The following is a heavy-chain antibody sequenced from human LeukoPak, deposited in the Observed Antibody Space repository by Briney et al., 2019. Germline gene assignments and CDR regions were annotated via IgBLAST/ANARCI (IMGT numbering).Heavy chain of an antibody. CDR2: IKQDGSEK. CDR3: ARDLTYYYYIWGSYRESYYFDY. J-gene: IGHJ4*02. Sequence: PGGSLRLPCAASGCTFSSYCVSCVRHAPGKGLEWVANIKQDGSEKYYVDSVKGQFTISRDNAKNSLYLQKNSMIAEDTAVYYCARDLTYYYYIWGSYRESYYFDYWGQGTLVTVSS. CDR1: GCTFSSYC. D-gene: IGHD3-16*02. V-gene: IGHV3-7*01.